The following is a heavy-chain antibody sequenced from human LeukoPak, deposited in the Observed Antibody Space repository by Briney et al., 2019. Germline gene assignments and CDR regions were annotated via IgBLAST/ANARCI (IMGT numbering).Heavy chain of an antibody. CDR3: ASTFYGDSPPY. D-gene: IGHD4-17*01. CDR2: ISGSGGTT. Sequence: GGSLRLSCVASGFTFSSYAMSWVRQAPGKGPEWVSDISGSGGTTYYAESVKGRFTISRDNSKNTLYLQMNSLRAEDTAVYYCASTFYGDSPPYWGQGTLVTVSS. CDR1: GFTFSSYA. V-gene: IGHV3-23*01. J-gene: IGHJ4*02.